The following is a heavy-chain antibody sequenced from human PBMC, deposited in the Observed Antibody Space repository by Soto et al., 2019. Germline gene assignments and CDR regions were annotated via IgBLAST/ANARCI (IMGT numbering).Heavy chain of an antibody. Sequence: GGSLRLSCAASGFTFDDYAMHWVRQAPGKGLEWVSGISWNSGSIGYADSVKGRFTISRDNAKNSLYLQMNSLRAEDTALYYCAKERGYCSGGSCYGAFDIWGQGTMVTVSS. CDR3: AKERGYCSGGSCYGAFDI. D-gene: IGHD2-15*01. CDR2: ISWNSGSI. J-gene: IGHJ3*02. CDR1: GFTFDDYA. V-gene: IGHV3-9*01.